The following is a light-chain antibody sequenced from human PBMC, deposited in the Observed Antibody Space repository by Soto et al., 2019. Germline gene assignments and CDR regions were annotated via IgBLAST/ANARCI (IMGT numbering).Light chain of an antibody. CDR1: SSDVGGYNY. J-gene: IGLJ3*02. V-gene: IGLV2-8*01. Sequence: QSALTQPPSASGSPGQSVTISCTGTSSDVGGYNYVSWYQHHPGKAPKLMIYEVSKRPSGVPDRFSGSKSGNTASLTVSGLQAEDEADYYCSLYAGSNNLVFGGGTKLTVL. CDR2: EVS. CDR3: SLYAGSNNLV.